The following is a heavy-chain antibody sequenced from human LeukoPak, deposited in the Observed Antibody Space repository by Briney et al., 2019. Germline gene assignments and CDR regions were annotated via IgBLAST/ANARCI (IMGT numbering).Heavy chain of an antibody. Sequence: SETLSLTCAVYGGSFSGYYWSWIRQPPGKGLEWIGEINHSGSTNYNPSLKSRVTTSVDTSKNQFSLKLSSVTAADTAVYYCARGTTVVRGFDYWGQGTLVTVSS. V-gene: IGHV4-34*01. J-gene: IGHJ4*02. CDR2: INHSGST. CDR1: GGSFSGYY. CDR3: ARGTTVVRGFDY. D-gene: IGHD4-23*01.